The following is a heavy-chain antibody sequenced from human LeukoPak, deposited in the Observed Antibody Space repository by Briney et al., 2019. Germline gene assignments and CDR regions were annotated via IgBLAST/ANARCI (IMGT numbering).Heavy chain of an antibody. Sequence: PSETLSLTCTVSGGSISSSSYYWGWIRQPPGKGLEWIGSIYYSGSTYYNPSLKSRVTISVDTSKNQFSLKLSSVTAADTAVYYCARHVNGRRITILPYWFDPWGQGTLVTVSS. CDR1: GGSISSSSYY. J-gene: IGHJ5*02. CDR2: IYYSGST. CDR3: ARHVNGRRITILPYWFDP. V-gene: IGHV4-39*01. D-gene: IGHD3-3*01.